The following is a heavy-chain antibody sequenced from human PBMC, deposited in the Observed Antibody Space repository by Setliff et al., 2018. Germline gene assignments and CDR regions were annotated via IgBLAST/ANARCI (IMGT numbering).Heavy chain of an antibody. CDR2: INHRGST. CDR1: GDSISSGNW. J-gene: IGHJ5*02. D-gene: IGHD1-26*01. Sequence: PSETLSLTCAVSGDSISSGNWWSWVRQPPEKGLEWIGEINHRGSTNYNPSLKSRVTISIDTSKDQFSLKLISMTAADTAVYYCARSYHLVLTNWFDAWGQGIRVTVS. CDR3: ARSYHLVLTNWFDA. V-gene: IGHV4-4*02.